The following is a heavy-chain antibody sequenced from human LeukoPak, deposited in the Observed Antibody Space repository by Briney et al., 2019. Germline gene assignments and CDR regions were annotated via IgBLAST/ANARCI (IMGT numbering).Heavy chain of an antibody. J-gene: IGHJ5*02. CDR2: IIPIFGTA. D-gene: IGHD2-2*02. Sequence: SVKVSCKASGGTFSSYAISGGRQAPGQGLEWMGGIIPIFGTANYAQKFQDRVTITADESTSTAYMELSSLRSEDTAVYYCARDRLRGVVPAAIPRWFDPWGQGTLVTVSS. CDR1: GGTFSSYA. V-gene: IGHV1-69*13. CDR3: ARDRLRGVVPAAIPRWFDP.